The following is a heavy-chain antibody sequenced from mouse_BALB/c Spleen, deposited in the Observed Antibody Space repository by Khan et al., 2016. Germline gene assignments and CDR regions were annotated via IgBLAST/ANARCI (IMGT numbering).Heavy chain of an antibody. V-gene: IGHV1-5*01. Sequence: VQLQQSGTVLARPGASVKMSCKASGYTFSSYWMHWVKQRPGQGLEWIGVIYPGNSDATYNQKFKGKAALTAVTSTSTAYMELSSLTNEDSAVYYCTRVDTTGYAWFAYWGQGTLVTVSA. CDR3: TRVDTTGYAWFAY. CDR1: GYTFSSYW. CDR2: IYPGNSDA. D-gene: IGHD3-2*02. J-gene: IGHJ3*01.